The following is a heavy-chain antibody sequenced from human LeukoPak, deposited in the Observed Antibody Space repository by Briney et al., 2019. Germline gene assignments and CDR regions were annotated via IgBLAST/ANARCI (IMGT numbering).Heavy chain of an antibody. J-gene: IGHJ4*02. CDR3: ATPLDYYDSSGYHQGGD. Sequence: PGGSLRLSCAAFGFTFSSYWMTWVRQAPGKGLEWVANIKPDGSKKNYVDSVKGRFTISRDNAKNSLYLQMNSLRAEDTAVYFCATPLDYYDSSGYHQGGDWGQGTLVTVSS. V-gene: IGHV3-7*03. CDR1: GFTFSSYW. CDR2: IKPDGSKK. D-gene: IGHD3-22*01.